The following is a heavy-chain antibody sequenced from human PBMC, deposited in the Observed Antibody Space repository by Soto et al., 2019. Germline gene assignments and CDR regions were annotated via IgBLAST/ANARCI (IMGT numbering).Heavy chain of an antibody. J-gene: IGHJ4*02. V-gene: IGHV3-23*01. CDR2: ISGSGGST. CDR1: GFTFSSYA. CDR3: AKLIVATGPVNFDY. Sequence: LSLTCAASGFTFSSYAMSWVRQAPGKGLEWVSAISGSGGSTYYADSVKGRFTISRDNSKNTLYLQMNSLRAEDTAVYYCAKLIVATGPVNFDYWGQGTLVTVSS. D-gene: IGHD5-12*01.